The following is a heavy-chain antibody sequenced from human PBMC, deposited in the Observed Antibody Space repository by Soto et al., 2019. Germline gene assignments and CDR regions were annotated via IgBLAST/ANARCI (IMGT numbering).Heavy chain of an antibody. D-gene: IGHD6-13*01. V-gene: IGHV3-30-3*01. CDR1: GFTFSSYA. Sequence: QVQLVESGGGVVQPGRSLRLSCAASGFTFSSYAMHWVRQAPGKGLEWVAVISYDGSNKYYADSVKGQFTISRDNSKNTLYLQMNSLRAEDTAVYYCARDLQLGTGAGYWGQGTLVTVSS. J-gene: IGHJ4*02. CDR2: ISYDGSNK. CDR3: ARDLQLGTGAGY.